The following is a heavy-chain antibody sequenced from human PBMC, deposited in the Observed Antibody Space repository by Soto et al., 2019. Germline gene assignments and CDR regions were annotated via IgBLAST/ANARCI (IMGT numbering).Heavy chain of an antibody. J-gene: IGHJ5*02. Sequence: QVQLQESGPGLVKPSQTLSLTCTVSGGSISSGGYYWSWIRQHPGKGLEWIGYIYYSGSTYYHPSLKSRVTISVDASKNQFSLKLSSVTAAATAVYYCARNSPIPMVGVVQNWFDPWGQGTLVTVSS. D-gene: IGHD2-2*01. CDR3: ARNSPIPMVGVVQNWFDP. V-gene: IGHV4-31*03. CDR1: GGSISSGGYY. CDR2: IYYSGST.